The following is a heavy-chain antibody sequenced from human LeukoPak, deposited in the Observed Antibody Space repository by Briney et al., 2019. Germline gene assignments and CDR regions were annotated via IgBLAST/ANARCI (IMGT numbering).Heavy chain of an antibody. J-gene: IGHJ4*02. CDR2: INPNSGGT. CDR3: ARDRYRKDGYNYIGY. D-gene: IGHD5-24*01. Sequence: GSVTVSCKASGYTLTGYYMHWARQAPGQGIEWMGWINPNSGGTNYAQKFQGRVTMTRDTSISTAYMELSRLRSDDTAVYYCARDRYRKDGYNYIGYWGQGTLVTVSS. V-gene: IGHV1-2*02. CDR1: GYTLTGYY.